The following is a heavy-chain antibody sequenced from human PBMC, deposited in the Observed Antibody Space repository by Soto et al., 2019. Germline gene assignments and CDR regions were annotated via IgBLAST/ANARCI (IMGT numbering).Heavy chain of an antibody. D-gene: IGHD1-1*01. Sequence: SLRLSCAASGFTLSSYAMSWVRQAPGKGLEWVSAISGSGGSTYYADSVKGRFTISRDNSKSTLYLQMNSLRAEDTAVYYCAKDRRPRRNWFDPWGQGTLVTVSS. CDR3: AKDRRPRRNWFDP. V-gene: IGHV3-23*01. J-gene: IGHJ5*02. CDR1: GFTLSSYA. CDR2: ISGSGGST.